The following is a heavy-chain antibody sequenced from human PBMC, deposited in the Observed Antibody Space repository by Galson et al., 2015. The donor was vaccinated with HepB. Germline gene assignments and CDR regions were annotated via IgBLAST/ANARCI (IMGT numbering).Heavy chain of an antibody. V-gene: IGHV4-34*01. CDR2: INHSGST. D-gene: IGHD3-10*01. CDR1: GGSFSGYY. J-gene: IGHJ3*02. Sequence: LSLTCAVYGGSFSGYYWGWIRQPPGKGLEWIGEINHSGSTNYKPSLKSRVTISVDTSKNQFSLKLSSVTAADTAVYYCARGGMVRGVYQTRRDAFDIWGQGTMVTVSS. CDR3: ARGGMVRGVYQTRRDAFDI.